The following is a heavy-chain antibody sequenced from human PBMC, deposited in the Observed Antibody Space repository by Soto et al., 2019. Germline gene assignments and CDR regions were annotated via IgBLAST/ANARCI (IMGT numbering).Heavy chain of an antibody. Sequence: PGGSLRLSCAASGFTFRSYGMHWVRQAPGKGLEWVAVISYDGSNKYYVDSVKGRFTISRDNSKNTLYLQMNSLRAEDTAVYYCVPLSSGYYFDYWGQGILVTVSS. J-gene: IGHJ4*02. CDR3: VPLSSGYYFDY. CDR2: ISYDGSNK. D-gene: IGHD3-22*01. CDR1: GFTFRSYG. V-gene: IGHV3-30*03.